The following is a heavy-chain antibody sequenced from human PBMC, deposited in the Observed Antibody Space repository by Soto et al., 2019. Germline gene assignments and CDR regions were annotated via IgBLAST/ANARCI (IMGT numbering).Heavy chain of an antibody. Sequence: VKFSGKASGGTSTSKPLSWVGRAPGHGLEWMGGIIPIFGTANYAQKFQGRVTITADESTSTAYMELSSLRSEDTAVYYCASTYYYDSSGYYSVPYWGQGTLVTVSS. J-gene: IGHJ4*02. V-gene: IGHV1-69*13. CDR3: ASTYYYDSSGYYSVPY. CDR2: IIPIFGTA. CDR1: GGTSTSKP. D-gene: IGHD3-22*01.